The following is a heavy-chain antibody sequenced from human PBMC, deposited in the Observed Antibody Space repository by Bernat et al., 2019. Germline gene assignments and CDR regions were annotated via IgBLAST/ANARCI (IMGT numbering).Heavy chain of an antibody. V-gene: IGHV4-59*01. CDR2: IYYSGSV. CDR3: GSGSNYVEY. J-gene: IGHJ4*02. Sequence: QVQLQESGPGLVKPSETLSLTCTVSGAFISSYYWSWIRQPPGKGLEWIGYIYYSGSVNYNPSLKSRVTISSDTSKNQFSLKMSPVTAADTAVYYCGSGSNYVEYWGQGTLVTVSS. D-gene: IGHD1-26*01. CDR1: GAFISSYY.